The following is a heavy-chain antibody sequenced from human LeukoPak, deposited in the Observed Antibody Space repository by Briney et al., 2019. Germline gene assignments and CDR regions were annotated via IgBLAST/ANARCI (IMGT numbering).Heavy chain of an antibody. Sequence: PSETLSLTCTVSGGSVSSGSYYWSWIRQPPGKGLEWIGYIYYSGSTNYNPSLKSRVTISVDTSKNQFSLKLSSVTAADTAVYYCARDWDHYDSGSYNGMDVWGQGTTVTVSS. D-gene: IGHD3-22*01. CDR3: ARDWDHYDSGSYNGMDV. CDR2: IYYSGST. CDR1: GGSVSSGSYY. V-gene: IGHV4-61*01. J-gene: IGHJ6*02.